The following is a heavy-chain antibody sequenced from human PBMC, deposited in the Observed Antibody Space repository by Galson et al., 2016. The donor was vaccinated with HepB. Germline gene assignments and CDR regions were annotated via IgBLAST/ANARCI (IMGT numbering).Heavy chain of an antibody. J-gene: IGHJ4*02. V-gene: IGHV3-53*01. CDR2: IYSGGGT. D-gene: IGHD2-2*01. Sequence: SLRLSCAASGFTVSGNYLTWVRQAPGRAPECVSIIYSGGGTYYADSVKGRFTISRDSSKNTIYLQMNSLRVEDTAVYYCARALWGQSCSSTSCVTGGLDYWGPGTLVTVSS. CDR1: GFTVSGNY. CDR3: ARALWGQSCSSTSCVTGGLDY.